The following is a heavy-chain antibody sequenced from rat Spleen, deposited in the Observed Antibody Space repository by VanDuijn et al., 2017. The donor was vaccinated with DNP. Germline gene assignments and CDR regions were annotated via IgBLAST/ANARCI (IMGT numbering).Heavy chain of an antibody. CDR1: KFTFSDYN. Sequence: EVQLVESGGGLVQPGRSLKLSCAASKFTFSDYNMAWVRPAPKKGLEWVATISYDGSSPYYRDSVKGRFTVSRNNAKNTLYLQMDSLRSEDTATYYCARPDYWGQGVMVTVSS. CDR2: ISYDGSSP. CDR3: ARPDY. J-gene: IGHJ2*01. V-gene: IGHV5-7*01.